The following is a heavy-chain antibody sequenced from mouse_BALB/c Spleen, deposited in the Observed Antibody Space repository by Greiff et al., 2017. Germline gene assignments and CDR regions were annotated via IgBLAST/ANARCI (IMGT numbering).Heavy chain of an antibody. CDR3: ARLKFYYAMDY. D-gene: IGHD1-3*01. J-gene: IGHJ4*01. CDR2: ISYSGST. Sequence: EVKLMESGPGLVKPSQSLSLTCTVTGYSITSDYAWNWIRQFPGNKLEWMGYISYSGSTSYNPSLKSRISITRDTSKNQFFLQLNSVTTEDTATYYCARLKFYYAMDYWGQGTSVTVSS. V-gene: IGHV3-2*02. CDR1: GYSITSDYA.